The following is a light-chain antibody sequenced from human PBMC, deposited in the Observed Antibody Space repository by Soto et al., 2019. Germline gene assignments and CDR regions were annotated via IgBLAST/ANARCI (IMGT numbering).Light chain of an antibody. CDR3: NAQADNGKHV. CDR1: SNDVGHSSF. V-gene: IGLV2-8*01. J-gene: IGLJ1*01. CDR2: XXX. Sequence: QSALTQPPSASGSPGQSVTISCTGNSNDVGHSSFISWYQQHPGKGPKLIIYXXXXXXXXXXXXXXGSKSGNTASLSVSGXXXXXXXXYFCNAQADNGKHVFGTGTKLTVL.